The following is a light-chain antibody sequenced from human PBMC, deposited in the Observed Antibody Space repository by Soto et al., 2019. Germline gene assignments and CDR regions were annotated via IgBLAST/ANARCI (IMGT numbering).Light chain of an antibody. J-gene: IGKJ1*01. CDR2: AAS. Sequence: ATQMTQSPSSLSASVGDRVTITCRASQDIGNDLGWYQQKPGKAPNLLIYAASSLQSGVPSGFSGSGSGTDFTLTISSLQPEDCATYYCLQDYNYPPTFGPGTKVDIK. CDR1: QDIGND. CDR3: LQDYNYPPT. V-gene: IGKV1-6*01.